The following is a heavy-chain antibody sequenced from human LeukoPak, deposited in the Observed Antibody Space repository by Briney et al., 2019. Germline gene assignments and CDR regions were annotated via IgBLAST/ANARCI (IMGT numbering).Heavy chain of an antibody. CDR3: AKTVNWGGSGTYFDY. D-gene: IGHD7-27*01. J-gene: IGHJ4*02. V-gene: IGHV1-18*01. Sequence: ASVNVSCKTSGYIFTYYGISWLRQAPGQALEWMGWISAYNGGTKYAQRFQGRLTMTTDTSTATAFMELRNLRSDDTALYYCAKTVNWGGSGTYFDYWGQGALVTVS. CDR1: GYIFTYYG. CDR2: ISAYNGGT.